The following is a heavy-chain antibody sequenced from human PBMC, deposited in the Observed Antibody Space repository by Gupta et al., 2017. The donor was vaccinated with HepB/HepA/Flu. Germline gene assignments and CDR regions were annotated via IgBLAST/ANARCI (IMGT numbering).Heavy chain of an antibody. J-gene: IGHJ6*02. D-gene: IGHD4/OR15-4a*01. CDR3: ARDLTTWYYYGMDV. Sequence: QVQLVQSGAEVQKPGSSVKVSCKAYGCTFGSYALSWVRQAPGQGLEWMGRSIPIRGIANYAQKFQGRVTITADKSTSTAYMELSSLRSEDTAVYYCARDLTTWYYYGMDVWGQGTTVTVS. CDR1: GCTFGSYA. CDR2: SIPIRGIA. V-gene: IGHV1-69*04.